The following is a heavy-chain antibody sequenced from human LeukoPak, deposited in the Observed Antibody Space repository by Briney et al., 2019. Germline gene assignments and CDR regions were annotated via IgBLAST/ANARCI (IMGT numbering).Heavy chain of an antibody. Sequence: SETLSLTCAVYGGSFSGYYWSWIRQPPGKGLEWIGETNHSGSTNYNPSLKSRVTISVDTSKNQFSLKLSSVTAADTAVYYCARGVRGGTLNSSIKGFDPWGQGTLVTVSS. CDR3: ARGVRGGTLNSSIKGFDP. J-gene: IGHJ5*02. V-gene: IGHV4-34*01. CDR1: GGSFSGYY. D-gene: IGHD6-13*01. CDR2: TNHSGST.